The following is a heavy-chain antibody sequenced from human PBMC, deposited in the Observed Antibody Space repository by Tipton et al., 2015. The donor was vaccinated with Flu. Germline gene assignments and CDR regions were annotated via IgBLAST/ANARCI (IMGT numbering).Heavy chain of an antibody. CDR3: AREGIAGGYGMDV. D-gene: IGHD1-26*01. V-gene: IGHV3-33*01. CDR2: IWFDGNNK. CDR1: GFTFRNHG. Sequence: SLRLSCEASGFTFRNHGIHWVRQAPGKGLEWVTIIWFDGNNKYYADSVRGRFTISRDNSKNTADLQMNSLRAEDTAVYYCAREGIAGGYGMDVWGQGTTVIVSS. J-gene: IGHJ6*02.